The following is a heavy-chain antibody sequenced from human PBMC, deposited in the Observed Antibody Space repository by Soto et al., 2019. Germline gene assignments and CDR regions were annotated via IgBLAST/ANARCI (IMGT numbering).Heavy chain of an antibody. CDR3: ARDIWSGNYKWFDS. Sequence: QVHLVESGGGVVQPGRSLRLSCAASTLTVSLYGIQWVRQAPGKGLDWVAFISNDGGTQYYADSVKGRFSISRDNSMHTVDLHMNSLRVEDTAIYYCARDIWSGNYKWFDSWGQGTLVTVSS. CDR2: ISNDGGTQ. CDR1: TLTVSLYG. D-gene: IGHD3-3*01. J-gene: IGHJ5*01. V-gene: IGHV3-30*03.